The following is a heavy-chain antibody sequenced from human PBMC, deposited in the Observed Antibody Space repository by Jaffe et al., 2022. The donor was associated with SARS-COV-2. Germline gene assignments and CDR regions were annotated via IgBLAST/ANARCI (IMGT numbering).Heavy chain of an antibody. Sequence: QVQLVQSGAEVKKPGSSVKVSCKASGGTFSSYTISWVRQAPGQGLEWMGRIIPILGIANYAQKFQGRVTITADKSTSTAYMELSSLRSEDTAVYYCARDLGATRGYFDYWGQGTLVTVSS. CDR3: ARDLGATRGYFDY. V-gene: IGHV1-69*08. J-gene: IGHJ4*02. CDR1: GGTFSSYT. D-gene: IGHD1-26*01. CDR2: IIPILGIA.